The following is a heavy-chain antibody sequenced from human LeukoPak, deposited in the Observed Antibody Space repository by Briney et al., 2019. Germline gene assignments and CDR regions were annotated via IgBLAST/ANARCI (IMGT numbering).Heavy chain of an antibody. V-gene: IGHV4-59*01. CDR3: ARCRDEFAEYGFTS. Sequence: SETLSLTCTVSGDSISSNYWSWIRQPPGKGLEWIGYISNSGSTKYNPSLRSRVTISVDTPKSLFSLKLTSMTAADTAFYYCARCRDEFAEYGFTSWGQGTLVTVSS. CDR1: GDSISSNY. CDR2: ISNSGST. D-gene: IGHD5-24*01. J-gene: IGHJ1*01.